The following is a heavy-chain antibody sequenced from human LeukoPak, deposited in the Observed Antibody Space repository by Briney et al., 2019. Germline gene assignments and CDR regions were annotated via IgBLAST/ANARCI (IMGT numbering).Heavy chain of an antibody. CDR1: GFTFSSYA. Sequence: PGRSLRLSCAASGFTFSSYAMHWVRQAPGKGLEWVAVISYDGSNKYYADSVKGRFTISRDNSKNTLYLQMNSLGAEDTAVYYCARQTTAGTSFDVWGQGTSVTVSS. V-gene: IGHV3-30-3*01. CDR3: ARQTTAGTSFDV. D-gene: IGHD6-13*01. J-gene: IGHJ6*02. CDR2: ISYDGSNK.